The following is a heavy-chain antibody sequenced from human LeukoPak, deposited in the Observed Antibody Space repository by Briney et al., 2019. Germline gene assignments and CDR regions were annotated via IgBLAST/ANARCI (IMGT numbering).Heavy chain of an antibody. CDR3: ARDSRLRFFDY. D-gene: IGHD3-3*01. CDR1: GGSISSYY. CDR2: IYYSGST. Sequence: SETLSLTCTVSGGSISSYYRSWIRQPPGKGLEWIGYIYYSGSTNYNPSLKSRVTISVDTSKNQFSLKLSSVTAADTAVYYCARDSRLRFFDYWGQGTLVTVSS. V-gene: IGHV4-59*01. J-gene: IGHJ4*02.